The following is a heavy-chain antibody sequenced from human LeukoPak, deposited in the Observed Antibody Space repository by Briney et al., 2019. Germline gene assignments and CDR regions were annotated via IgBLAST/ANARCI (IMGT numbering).Heavy chain of an antibody. CDR3: AGAWYYYDSRGYWPLDY. D-gene: IGHD3-22*01. Sequence: SVKVSCKASGGTFSSYAIIWVRQAPGQGLEWMGGIIPIFGTANYAQKFQGRVTITADESTSTAYMELSSLRSEDTAVYYCAGAWYYYDSRGYWPLDYWGQGTLVTVSS. CDR1: GGTFSSYA. CDR2: IIPIFGTA. J-gene: IGHJ4*02. V-gene: IGHV1-69*13.